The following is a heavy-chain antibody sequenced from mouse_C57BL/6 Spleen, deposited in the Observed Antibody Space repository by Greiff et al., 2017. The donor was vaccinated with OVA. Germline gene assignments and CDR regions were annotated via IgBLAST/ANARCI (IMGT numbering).Heavy chain of an antibody. Sequence: EVQVVESGPGMVKPSQSLSLTCTVTGYSITSGYDWHWIRHFPGNKLEWMGYISYSGSTNYNPSLKSRISITHDTSKNHFFLKLNSVTTEDTATYYCARNGYYFDYWGQGTTLTVSS. V-gene: IGHV3-1*01. D-gene: IGHD1-1*01. CDR1: GYSITSGYD. CDR3: ARNGYYFDY. J-gene: IGHJ2*01. CDR2: ISYSGST.